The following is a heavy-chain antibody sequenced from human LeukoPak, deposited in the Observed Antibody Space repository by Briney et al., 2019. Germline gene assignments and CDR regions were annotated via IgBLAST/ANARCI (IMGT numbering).Heavy chain of an antibody. V-gene: IGHV1-8*01. D-gene: IGHD3-9*01. J-gene: IGHJ4*02. CDR2: MNPNSGNT. CDR1: GYTFTSYD. CDR3: ARVRYDILTGYQTFDY. Sequence: ASVKVSCKASGYTFTSYDINWVRQATGQGLEWMGWMNPNSGNTGYAQKFQGRVTMTRNTSISTAYMELSSLRSEDAAVHYCARVRYDILTGYQTFDYWGQGTLVTVSS.